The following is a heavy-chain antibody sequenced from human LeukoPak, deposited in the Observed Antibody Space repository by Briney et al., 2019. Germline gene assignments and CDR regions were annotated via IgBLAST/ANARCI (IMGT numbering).Heavy chain of an antibody. D-gene: IGHD3-16*01. Sequence: VKVSCKASGGTFSNHAISWVRQAPGQGLEWMGRIIPTLGIANYAQKFQGRVSITADKSTSTAYMALSSLRSEDTAVHYCTSSKMITFGGVTLDYWGQGTLVTVSS. CDR3: TSSKMITFGGVTLDY. CDR2: IIPTLGIA. CDR1: GGTFSNHA. J-gene: IGHJ4*02. V-gene: IGHV1-69*04.